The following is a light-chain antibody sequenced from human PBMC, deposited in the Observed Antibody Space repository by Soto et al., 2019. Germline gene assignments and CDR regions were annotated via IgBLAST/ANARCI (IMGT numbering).Light chain of an antibody. V-gene: IGKV1-39*01. CDR1: QSISTF. Sequence: DVQMTQSPSSLSASVGDRVSITCRASQSISTFLNWYHQKPGKAPELLIYAASSLESGVPSRFSGSGSGTDFTLTISRLRPEDFATYYCQQSYRTPLTFGGGTKVEIK. CDR2: AAS. J-gene: IGKJ4*01. CDR3: QQSYRTPLT.